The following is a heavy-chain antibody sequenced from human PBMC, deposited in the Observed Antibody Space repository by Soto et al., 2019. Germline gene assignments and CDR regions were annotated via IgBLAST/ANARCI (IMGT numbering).Heavy chain of an antibody. J-gene: IGHJ5*02. V-gene: IGHV1-18*01. Sequence: ASVKVPCKASGYTFTSYGISWVRQAPGQGLEWMGWISAYNGNTNYAQKLQGRVTMTTDTSTSTAYMELRSLRSDDTAVYYCARVSTIFVVVIDNWFDPWGQGTLVTVSS. D-gene: IGHD3-3*01. CDR3: ARVSTIFVVVIDNWFDP. CDR1: GYTFTSYG. CDR2: ISAYNGNT.